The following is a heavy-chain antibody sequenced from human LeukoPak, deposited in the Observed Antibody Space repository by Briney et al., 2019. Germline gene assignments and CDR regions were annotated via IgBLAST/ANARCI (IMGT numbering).Heavy chain of an antibody. Sequence: SETLSLTYTVSGGSISSSSYYWGWIRQPPGKGLEWIGSIYYSGSTYYNPSLKSRVTISVDTSKNQFSLKLSSVTAADTAVYYCARHYSSKEYYFDYWGQGTLVTVSS. V-gene: IGHV4-39*01. CDR2: IYYSGST. D-gene: IGHD2-15*01. CDR1: GGSISSSSYY. J-gene: IGHJ4*02. CDR3: ARHYSSKEYYFDY.